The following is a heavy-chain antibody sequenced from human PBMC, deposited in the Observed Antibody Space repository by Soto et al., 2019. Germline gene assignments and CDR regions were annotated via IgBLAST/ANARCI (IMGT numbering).Heavy chain of an antibody. CDR3: ARGYCSSTSCYYYYYMDV. Sequence: GGSLRLSCAASGFTFDDYXMHWVXQAPGKGLEWVSXISWNSGSIGYADSVKGRFTISRDNAKNSLYLQMNSLRTEDTALYFCARGYCSSTSCYYYYYMDVWGKGTTVTVSS. V-gene: IGHV3-9*01. J-gene: IGHJ6*03. CDR2: ISWNSGSI. D-gene: IGHD2-2*01. CDR1: GFTFDDYX.